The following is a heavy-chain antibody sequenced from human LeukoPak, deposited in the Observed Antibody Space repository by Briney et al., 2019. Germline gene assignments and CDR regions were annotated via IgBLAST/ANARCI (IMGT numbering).Heavy chain of an antibody. V-gene: IGHV4-59*01. J-gene: IGHJ4*02. CDR3: ARAGLWFGGFLDY. CDR1: GGSISSYY. CDR2: IYYSGST. Sequence: PSETLSLTCTVSGGSISSYYGSWIRQPPGKGLEWIGYIYYSGSTNYNPSLKSRVTISVDTSKNQFSLKLSSVTAADTAVYYCARAGLWFGGFLDYWGQGTLVTVSS. D-gene: IGHD3-10*01.